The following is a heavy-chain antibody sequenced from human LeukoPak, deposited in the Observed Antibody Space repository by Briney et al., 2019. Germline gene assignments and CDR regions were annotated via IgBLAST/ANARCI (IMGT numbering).Heavy chain of an antibody. CDR3: ARGGPYYYYGMDV. D-gene: IGHD3-16*01. V-gene: IGHV3-33*01. Sequence: GGSLRLSCAASGFTFNNYGMHWVRQAPGKGLEWVAVIWYDGSNKYYADSVKGRFTISRDNSKNMVYLQMNSLRGEDTAVYHCARGGPYYYYGMDVWGQGTTVTVSS. CDR1: GFTFNNYG. CDR2: IWYDGSNK. J-gene: IGHJ6*02.